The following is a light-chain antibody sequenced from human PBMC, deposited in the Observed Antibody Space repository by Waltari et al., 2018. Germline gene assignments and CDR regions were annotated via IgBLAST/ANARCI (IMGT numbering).Light chain of an antibody. CDR1: QTISNY. V-gene: IGKV1-39*01. CDR3: QQGYSVPYT. J-gene: IGKJ2*01. Sequence: DIQMTQSPSSLSASVGDRVIITCRASQTISNYLNWYQQKPGKAPKVLISAASTLQSGVPSRFSSSRSGTDFTLIITSLQPEDFATYYCQQGYSVPYTFGQGTKLEIK. CDR2: AAS.